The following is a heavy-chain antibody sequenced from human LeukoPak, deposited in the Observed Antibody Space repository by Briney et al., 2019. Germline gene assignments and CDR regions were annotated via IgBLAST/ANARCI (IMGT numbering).Heavy chain of an antibody. V-gene: IGHV3-66*01. CDR3: ARDLRPLVVPAAIPRY. D-gene: IGHD2-2*01. J-gene: IGHJ4*02. CDR1: GFTVSTNY. CDR2: IYSGDST. Sequence: GGSLRLSCAASGFTVSTNYMSWVRQAPGKGLEWVSVIYSGDSTYYADSVKGRFTISRDISKNSLYLQMNSLRAEDTAVYYCARDLRPLVVPAAIPRYWGQGTLVTVSS.